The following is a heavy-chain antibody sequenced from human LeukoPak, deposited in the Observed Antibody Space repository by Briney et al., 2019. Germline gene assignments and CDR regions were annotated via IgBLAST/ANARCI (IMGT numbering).Heavy chain of an antibody. CDR3: ARGPHYYDPTDY. D-gene: IGHD3-22*01. CDR1: GYTFTGYY. Sequence: ASVKVSCKASGYTFTGYYMYWVRQAPGQGLEWVGWINPNSGSTNYAQKFQGRVTMTRDTSISTAYMELSRLGSDDTAVYYCARGPHYYDPTDYWGQGTLVTVSS. V-gene: IGHV1-2*02. CDR2: INPNSGST. J-gene: IGHJ4*02.